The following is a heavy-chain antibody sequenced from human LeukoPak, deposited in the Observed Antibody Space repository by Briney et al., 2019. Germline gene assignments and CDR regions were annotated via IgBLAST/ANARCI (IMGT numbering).Heavy chain of an antibody. J-gene: IGHJ5*02. CDR2: ISGSGGST. CDR1: GFNARSYA. D-gene: IGHD6-13*01. Sequence: GGSLRLSCAASGFNARSYAMTWVRQAPGKGLEWVSIISGSGGSTSCADSVKGRFTISRDNSQDTLYLQMHSLRAEDTAVYYCAKILSAGASRWFDPWGQGTLVTVSS. V-gene: IGHV3-23*01. CDR3: AKILSAGASRWFDP.